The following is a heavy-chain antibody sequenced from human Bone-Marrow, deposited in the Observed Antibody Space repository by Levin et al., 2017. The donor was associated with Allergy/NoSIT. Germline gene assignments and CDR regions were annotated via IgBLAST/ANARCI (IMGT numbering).Heavy chain of an antibody. Sequence: KISCKASGGTFSSYAISWVRQAPGQGLEWMGGIIPIFGTANYAQKFQGRVTITADESTSTAYMELSSLRSEDTAVYYCARLGFGYSSSPNYYYYYGMDVWGQGTTVTVSS. CDR3: ARLGFGYSSSPNYYYYYGMDV. CDR2: IIPIFGTA. J-gene: IGHJ6*02. D-gene: IGHD6-13*01. V-gene: IGHV1-69*01. CDR1: GGTFSSYA.